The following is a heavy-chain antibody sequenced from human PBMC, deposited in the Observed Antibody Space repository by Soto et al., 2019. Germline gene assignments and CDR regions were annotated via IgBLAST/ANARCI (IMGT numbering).Heavy chain of an antibody. J-gene: IGHJ5*02. CDR3: VRNSFRKNWFDL. CDR2: IRSKAYGGTP. D-gene: IGHD2-21*01. V-gene: IGHV3-49*03. CDR1: GFTFGVDT. Sequence: PGGSLRPSGRGSGFTFGVDTITVLREAPGKGLEWVAFIRSKAYGGTPEYAASVKGRFTVSRGDSKDIAYLHMNSLRTEYTAVFYCVRNSFRKNWFDLWGQGNLVTVSS.